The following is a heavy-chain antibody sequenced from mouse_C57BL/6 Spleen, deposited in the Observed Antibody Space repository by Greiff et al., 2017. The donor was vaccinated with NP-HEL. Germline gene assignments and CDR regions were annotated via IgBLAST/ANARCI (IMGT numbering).Heavy chain of an antibody. CDR1: GYTFTSSW. D-gene: IGHD2-3*01. J-gene: IGHJ2*01. CDR3: TRGDDGYYFDD. Sequence: EVQVVESGTVLARPGASVKMSCKTSGYTFTSSWMHWVKQRPGQGLEWIGAIYPGNSDTSYNQKFTGKAKLTAVPSAGTAYMELSSLTNEDSAVYYCTRGDDGYYFDDWGQGTTLTVSS. V-gene: IGHV1-5*01. CDR2: IYPGNSDT.